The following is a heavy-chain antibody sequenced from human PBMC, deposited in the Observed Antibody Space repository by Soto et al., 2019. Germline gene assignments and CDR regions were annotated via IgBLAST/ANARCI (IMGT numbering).Heavy chain of an antibody. J-gene: IGHJ6*02. CDR1: GDTFKKFA. CDR2: IIPMFGTT. CDR3: ARGVVPAAGSAPHYFHYGVDV. V-gene: IGHV1-69*06. Sequence: QVQLVQSGPEVKKPGSSVKVSCKTSGDTFKKFAISWVRQATGQGPEWMGGIIPMFGTTKYTQKLQGRVTFTADKSTGTAYMELTSLMSEDTATYFCARGVVPAAGSAPHYFHYGVDVWGQGTTVTVSS. D-gene: IGHD2-2*01.